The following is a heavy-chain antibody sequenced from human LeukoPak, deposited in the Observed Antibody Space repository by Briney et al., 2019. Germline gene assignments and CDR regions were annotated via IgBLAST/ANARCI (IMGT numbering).Heavy chain of an antibody. CDR1: GGSFSGYY. CDR3: ARVSFPGGRSFGIDY. J-gene: IGHJ4*02. V-gene: IGHV4-34*01. D-gene: IGHD2-8*02. Sequence: PSETLSLTCAVYGGSFSGYYWSWIRQPPGKGLEWIGEINHSGSTNYHPSLKSRVTISVDTSKNQYSLKLSSGTAADTAVYYCARVSFPGGRSFGIDYWGQGTLVTVSS. CDR2: INHSGST.